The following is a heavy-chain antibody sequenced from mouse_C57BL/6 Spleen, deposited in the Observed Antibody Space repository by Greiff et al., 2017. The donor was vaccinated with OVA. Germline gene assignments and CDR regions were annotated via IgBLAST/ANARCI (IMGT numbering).Heavy chain of an antibody. Sequence: EVQLQQSGPELVKPGASVKISCKASGYTFTDYYMNWVKQSHGKSLEWIGDINPNNGGTSYNQKFKGKATLTVDKSSSTAYMELRSLTSEDSAVYYCASPVWAMDYWGQGTSVTVSS. D-gene: IGHD2-10*02. CDR2: INPNNGGT. V-gene: IGHV1-26*01. CDR1: GYTFTDYY. J-gene: IGHJ4*01. CDR3: ASPVWAMDY.